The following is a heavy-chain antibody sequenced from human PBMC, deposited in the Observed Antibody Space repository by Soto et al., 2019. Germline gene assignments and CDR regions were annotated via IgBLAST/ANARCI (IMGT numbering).Heavy chain of an antibody. V-gene: IGHV4-4*07. CDR1: GGSISTYY. CDR2: VYISGST. D-gene: IGHD3-16*01. J-gene: IGHJ3*02. CDR3: ARGGRYGFDI. Sequence: QVQLQESGPGLVKTSETLSLTCTVSGGSISTYYWNWIRQSAGKGLEWIGSVYISGSTNYHPSLKRLRAMSLDTSNNQFSLKVTSVTAADTAVYYFARGGRYGFDIWGQGTMVTVSS.